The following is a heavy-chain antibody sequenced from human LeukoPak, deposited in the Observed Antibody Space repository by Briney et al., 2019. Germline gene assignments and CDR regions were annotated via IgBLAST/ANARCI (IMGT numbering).Heavy chain of an antibody. CDR2: INAGNGNT. CDR3: ARESDYYDSSGYAHY. Sequence: ASVKVSCKSSGYTFTTYAMHWVRQAPGQRLEWMGWINAGNGNTKYSQKFQGRVTITADKSTSTAYMELSSLRSEDTAVYYCARESDYYDSSGYAHYWGQGTLVTVSS. D-gene: IGHD3-22*01. V-gene: IGHV1-3*01. CDR1: GYTFTTYA. J-gene: IGHJ4*02.